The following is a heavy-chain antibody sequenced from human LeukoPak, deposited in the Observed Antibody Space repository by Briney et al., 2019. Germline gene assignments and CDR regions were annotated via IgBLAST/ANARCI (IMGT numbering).Heavy chain of an antibody. V-gene: IGHV1-24*01. CDR2: FDPEDGET. CDR1: GYTHTELS. Sequence: ASVKVSCKVSGYTHTELSMHWVRQAPGKGLEWMGGFDPEDGETIYAQKFQGRVTMTEDTSTDTAYMELSSLRSEDTAVYYCATSGQVRGGTLRYFDWLPYDYWGQGTLVTVSS. J-gene: IGHJ4*02. D-gene: IGHD3-9*01. CDR3: ATSGQVRGGTLRYFDWLPYDY.